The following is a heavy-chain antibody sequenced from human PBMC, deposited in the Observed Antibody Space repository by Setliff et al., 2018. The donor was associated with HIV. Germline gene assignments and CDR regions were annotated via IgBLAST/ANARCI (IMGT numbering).Heavy chain of an antibody. CDR3: AYSGRQLRGPYFDF. D-gene: IGHD1-1*01. CDR2: IYWNNNK. Sequence: TLVNPTQTLTLTCTFSGLSLSTSGVGVGWIRQSPGKALEWLAFIYWNNNKHYSTSLKSRLTVTKDTPKNRVVFTMTNVDPVDTATYYCAYSGRQLRGPYFDFWGQGTPVTVSS. CDR1: GLSLSTSGVG. V-gene: IGHV2-5*01. J-gene: IGHJ4*02.